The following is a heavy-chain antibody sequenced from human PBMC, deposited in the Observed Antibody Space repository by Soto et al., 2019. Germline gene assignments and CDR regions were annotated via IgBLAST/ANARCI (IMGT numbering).Heavy chain of an antibody. Sequence: ASVKVSCKASGYTFTSYGISWVRQAPGQGLEWMGWISAYNGNTNYAQKLQGRVTMTTDTSTSTAYMELRSLRSDDTAVYYCARKVCSGGSCYLNDYWGQGTLVTVSS. V-gene: IGHV1-18*01. D-gene: IGHD2-15*01. CDR2: ISAYNGNT. CDR3: ARKVCSGGSCYLNDY. J-gene: IGHJ4*02. CDR1: GYTFTSYG.